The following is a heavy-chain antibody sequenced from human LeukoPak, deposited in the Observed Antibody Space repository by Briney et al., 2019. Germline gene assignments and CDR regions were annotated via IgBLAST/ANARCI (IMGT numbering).Heavy chain of an antibody. Sequence: GGSLRLSCAASGFTFSSYWMNWVRQAPGKGLEWVANIKQDGSEKYYVDSVKGRFTISRDNAKNSLYLQMNSLRAEDTAVYYCARVYASSWFDYWGQGILVTVSP. CDR2: IKQDGSEK. J-gene: IGHJ5*01. D-gene: IGHD2-8*01. CDR1: GFTFSSYW. CDR3: ARVYASSWFDY. V-gene: IGHV3-7*01.